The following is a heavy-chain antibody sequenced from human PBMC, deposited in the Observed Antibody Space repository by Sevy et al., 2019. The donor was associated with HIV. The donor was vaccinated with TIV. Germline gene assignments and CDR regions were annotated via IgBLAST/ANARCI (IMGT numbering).Heavy chain of an antibody. CDR1: GFSFSSYA. CDR2: ISSNGGST. CDR3: AREGVGGYSYSLDY. D-gene: IGHD5-18*01. Sequence: GGSLRLSCAASGFSFSSYALHWVRQAPGKGLEYVSAISSNGGSTYYADSVKGRFTISRHNSKNTLYLQMGSLRAEDMALYYWAREGVGGYSYSLDYWGQGTLVTVSS. J-gene: IGHJ4*02. V-gene: IGHV3-64*02.